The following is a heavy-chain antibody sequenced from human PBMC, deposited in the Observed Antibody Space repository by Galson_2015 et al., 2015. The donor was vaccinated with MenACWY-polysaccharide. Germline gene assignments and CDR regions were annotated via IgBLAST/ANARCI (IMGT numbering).Heavy chain of an antibody. CDR2: IWHDGSKK. D-gene: IGHD3-16*01. V-gene: IGHV3-33*08. J-gene: IGHJ3*02. Sequence: SLRLSCAASGFTFSNYFMTWVCQAPGKGLEWVAVIWHDGSKKFYVDSVKGRFTISRDNSKSTLYLLMNNLRAEDTAVYYCGRVSGHFYYYDSGDLKQGPSDMWGRGTMVTVSS. CDR3: GRVSGHFYYYDSGDLKQGPSDM. CDR1: GFTFSNYF.